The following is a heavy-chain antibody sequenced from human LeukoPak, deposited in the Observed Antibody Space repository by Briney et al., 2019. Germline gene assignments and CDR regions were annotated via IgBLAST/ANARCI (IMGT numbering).Heavy chain of an antibody. CDR3: ARTHYDILIGPPFDY. D-gene: IGHD3-9*01. J-gene: IGHJ4*02. CDR2: INPNSGGT. Sequence: ASVKVSCKASGYTFTGYYMHWVRQAPGQGLEWMGWINPNSGGTNYAQKFQGRVTMTRDTSISTAYMELSRLRSDDTAVYYCARTHYDILIGPPFDYWGQGTLVTVSS. V-gene: IGHV1-2*02. CDR1: GYTFTGYY.